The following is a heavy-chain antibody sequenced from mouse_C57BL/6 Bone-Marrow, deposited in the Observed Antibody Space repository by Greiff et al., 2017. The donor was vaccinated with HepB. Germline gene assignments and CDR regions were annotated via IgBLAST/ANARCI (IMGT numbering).Heavy chain of an antibody. CDR1: GYAFSSSW. V-gene: IGHV1-82*01. D-gene: IGHD2-3*01. Sequence: QVQLKESGPELVKPGASVKISCKASGYAFSSSWMNWVKQRPGKGLEWIGRIYPGDGYTNYNGKFKGKATLTADKSSSTAYMQLSSLTSEDYAVYFCARGGIYDGYYADYWGQGTTLTVSS. CDR3: ARGGIYDGYYADY. CDR2: IYPGDGYT. J-gene: IGHJ2*01.